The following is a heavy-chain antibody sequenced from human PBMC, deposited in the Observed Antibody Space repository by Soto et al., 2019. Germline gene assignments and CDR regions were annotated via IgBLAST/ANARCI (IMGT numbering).Heavy chain of an antibody. Sequence: PGGSLRLSCAASGFTFSNYEMNWVRQAPGKGLEWVSYISSGGGTIYYADSVKGRFTTSRDNAKSSLYLQMNNLRAEDTAVYYCARGLGYCSGGSCYLYYFDYWGQGALVTVSS. J-gene: IGHJ4*02. CDR2: ISSGGGTI. D-gene: IGHD2-15*01. CDR3: ARGLGYCSGGSCYLYYFDY. CDR1: GFTFSNYE. V-gene: IGHV3-48*03.